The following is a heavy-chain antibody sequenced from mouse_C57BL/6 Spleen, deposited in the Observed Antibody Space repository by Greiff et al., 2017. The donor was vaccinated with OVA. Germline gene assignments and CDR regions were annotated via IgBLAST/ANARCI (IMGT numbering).Heavy chain of an antibody. CDR2: ISSGGSTS. D-gene: IGHD1-1*01. J-gene: IGHJ4*01. Sequence: EVKVVESGGGLVKPGGSLKLSCAASGFTFSDYGMHWVRQAPEKGLEWVAYISSGGSTSYYADTVKGRFTISRDNAKNTLFLQMTSLRSEDTAMYYCARNYGSSYGYAMDYWGQGTSVTVSS. CDR1: GFTFSDYG. V-gene: IGHV5-17*01. CDR3: ARNYGSSYGYAMDY.